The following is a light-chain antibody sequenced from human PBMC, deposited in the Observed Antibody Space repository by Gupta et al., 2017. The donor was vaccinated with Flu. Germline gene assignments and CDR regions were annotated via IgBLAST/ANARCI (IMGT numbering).Light chain of an antibody. V-gene: IGKV2-28*01. CDR2: LGS. J-gene: IGKJ4*01. CDR1: QSLLHSNGYNY. Sequence: DMAVTQSLLSLPVTPGEPASIYCRSSQSLLHSNGYNYLDWYLQKPGQSPQLLIYLGSNRASGVPDRFSGSGSGTDFTLKISRVEAEDVGVYYCMQALQTPLTFGGGTKVEIK. CDR3: MQALQTPLT.